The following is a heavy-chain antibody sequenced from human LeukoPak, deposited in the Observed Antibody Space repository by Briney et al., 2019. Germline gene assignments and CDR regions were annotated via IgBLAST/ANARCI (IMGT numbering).Heavy chain of an antibody. D-gene: IGHD6-13*01. CDR2: IYHSGST. CDR1: GGSISSSNW. V-gene: IGHV4-4*02. Sequence: PSGTLSLTCAVSGGSISSSNWWSWVRQPPGKGLEWIGEIYHSGSTNYNPSLKSRVTISVDKSKNQFSLKLSSVTAADTAVYYCARCPILYSSSWYWFDPWGQGTLVTVSS. CDR3: ARCPILYSSSWYWFDP. J-gene: IGHJ5*02.